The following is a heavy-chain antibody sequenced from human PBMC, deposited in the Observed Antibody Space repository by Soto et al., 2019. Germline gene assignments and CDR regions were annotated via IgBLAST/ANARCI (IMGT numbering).Heavy chain of an antibody. CDR3: TASGIQLWSKDYYFDY. V-gene: IGHV3-73*01. D-gene: IGHD5-18*01. CDR2: IRSKANSYAT. J-gene: IGHJ4*02. Sequence: PGGSLRLSCAASGFTFSGSAMHWVRQASGKGLEWVGRIRSKANSYATAYAASVKGRFTISRDDSKNTAYLQMNSLKTEDTAVYYCTASGIQLWSKDYYFDYWGQGTLVTVSS. CDR1: GFTFSGSA.